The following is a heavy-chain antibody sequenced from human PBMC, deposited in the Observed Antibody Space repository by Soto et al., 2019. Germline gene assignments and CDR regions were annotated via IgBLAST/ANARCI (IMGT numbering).Heavy chain of an antibody. Sequence: QVQLVESGGGVVQPGRSLRLSCAASGFTFSSYAMHWVRRAPGKGLEWMAVMSYDGSNKYYADSVKGRFTISRDNSKNTMYLQINSRRPEDKALYYCAGDGGAYGGPGTLVIVSS. V-gene: IGHV3-30-3*01. D-gene: IGHD3-16*01. CDR3: AGDGGAY. CDR1: GFTFSSYA. CDR2: MSYDGSNK. J-gene: IGHJ4*02.